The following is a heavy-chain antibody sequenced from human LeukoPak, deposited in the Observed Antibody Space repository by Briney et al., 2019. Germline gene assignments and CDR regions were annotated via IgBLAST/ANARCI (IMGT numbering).Heavy chain of an antibody. CDR3: AKGQGNYVGLDV. Sequence: SLRLSCAASGFTFSSYGMHWVRQAPGKGLEWVAVISYDGSNKYYADSVKGRFTISRDNSKNTLYLQMNSLRAEDTAVYYCAKGQGNYVGLDVWGQGTTVTVSS. CDR2: ISYDGSNK. J-gene: IGHJ6*02. D-gene: IGHD4-11*01. V-gene: IGHV3-30*18. CDR1: GFTFSSYG.